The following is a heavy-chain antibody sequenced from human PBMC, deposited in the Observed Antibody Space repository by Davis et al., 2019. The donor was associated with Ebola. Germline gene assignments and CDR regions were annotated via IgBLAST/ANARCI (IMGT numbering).Heavy chain of an antibody. CDR2: ISYDGSNK. CDR1: GFTFSSYG. D-gene: IGHD3-22*01. Sequence: GESLKISCAASGFTFSSYGMHWVRQAPGKGLEWVAVISYDGSNKYYADSVKGRFTISRDNAKNTLYLQMNSLRAEDTAVYYCARKRERMGYDSSGYYYLRWFDPWGQGTLVTVSS. J-gene: IGHJ5*02. CDR3: ARKRERMGYDSSGYYYLRWFDP. V-gene: IGHV3-30*03.